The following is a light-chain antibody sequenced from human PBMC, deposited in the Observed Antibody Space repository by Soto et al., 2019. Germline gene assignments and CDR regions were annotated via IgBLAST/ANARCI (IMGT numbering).Light chain of an antibody. Sequence: QSALTQPPSASGSPGQSVTISCTGTSSDVGGYNSVSWYQQHPGRAPKLMIYEATQRPSGVPERFSGSKSGNTASLTVSGLQAEDEADYYCNSYAGSNNVVFGGGTKLTVL. J-gene: IGLJ2*01. CDR3: NSYAGSNNVV. V-gene: IGLV2-8*01. CDR2: EAT. CDR1: SSDVGGYNS.